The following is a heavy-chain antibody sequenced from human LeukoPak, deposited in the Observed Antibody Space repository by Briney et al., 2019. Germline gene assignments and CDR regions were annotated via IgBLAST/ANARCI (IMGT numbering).Heavy chain of an antibody. CDR3: ARHPLETRNNTSMSRLAFDY. CDR1: GGSISSSSYY. CDR2: IYYSGST. V-gene: IGHV4-39*01. J-gene: IGHJ4*02. Sequence: SETLSLTCTVSGGSISSSSYYWGWIRQPPGKGLEWIGSIYYSGSTYYNPSLKSRVTISVDTSKNQFSLKLTSVTAADTAVYYCARHPLETRNNTSMSRLAFDYWGQGTLVTVSS. D-gene: IGHD1/OR15-1a*01.